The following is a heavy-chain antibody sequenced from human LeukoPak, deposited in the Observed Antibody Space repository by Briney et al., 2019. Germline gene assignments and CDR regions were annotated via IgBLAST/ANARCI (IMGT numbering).Heavy chain of an antibody. D-gene: IGHD3-16*01. CDR2: ISYDGSNK. Sequence: GGSLRLSCAASGFTFSSYAMHWVRQAPGKGLEWVAVISYDGSNKYYADSVKGRFTISRDNSKNTLYLQMNSLGAEDTAVYYCARAFGYFDYWGQGTLVTVSS. J-gene: IGHJ4*02. V-gene: IGHV3-30*04. CDR1: GFTFSSYA. CDR3: ARAFGYFDY.